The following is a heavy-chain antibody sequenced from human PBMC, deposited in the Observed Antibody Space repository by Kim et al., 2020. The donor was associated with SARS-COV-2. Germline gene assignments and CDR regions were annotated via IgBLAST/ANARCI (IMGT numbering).Heavy chain of an antibody. CDR1: GFTFSSYA. CDR2: ISGSGGST. D-gene: IGHD3-3*01. Sequence: GGSLRLSCAASGFTFSSYAMSWVRQAPGKGLEWVSAISGSGGSTYYADSVKGRFTISRDNSKNTLYLQMNSLRAEDTAVYYCAKRAEFWSGYYYYYGMDVWGQGTTVTVSS. J-gene: IGHJ6*02. CDR3: AKRAEFWSGYYYYYGMDV. V-gene: IGHV3-23*01.